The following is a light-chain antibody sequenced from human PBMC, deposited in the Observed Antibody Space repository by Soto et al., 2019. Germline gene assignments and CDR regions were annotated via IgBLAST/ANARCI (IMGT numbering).Light chain of an antibody. CDR1: QSVSNNY. CDR3: QQYGSSPPT. J-gene: IGKJ1*01. CDR2: GAS. Sequence: EIVLTQSPGTLSLSPGERATLSCRASQSVSNNYLDWYQRKPGQAPRLLLYGASSRATGIPGRFSGSGSGTDSNPTITRREPEDLAVYYCQQYGSSPPTFGQGTKVEIK. V-gene: IGKV3-20*01.